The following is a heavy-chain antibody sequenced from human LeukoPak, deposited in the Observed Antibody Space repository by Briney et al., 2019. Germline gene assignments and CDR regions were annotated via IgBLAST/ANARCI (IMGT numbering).Heavy chain of an antibody. V-gene: IGHV3-30*02. CDR2: IRYDGSNK. CDR1: GFTFSSYG. CDR3: AKGGSWVVTAIFLFDY. D-gene: IGHD2-21*02. J-gene: IGHJ4*02. Sequence: GGSLRLSCAASGFTFSSYGMHWVRQAPGKGLEWVALIRYDGSNKYYADSVKGRFTISRDNSKNTLYLQMNSLRAEDTAVYYCAKGGSWVVTAIFLFDYWGQGTLVTVSS.